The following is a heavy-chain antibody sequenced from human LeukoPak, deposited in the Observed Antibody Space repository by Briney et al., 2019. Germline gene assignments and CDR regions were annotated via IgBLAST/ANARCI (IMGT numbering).Heavy chain of an antibody. CDR2: IYTSGST. CDR3: ARGPPGDNWFDP. J-gene: IGHJ5*02. Sequence: KPSQTLSLTCTVPGGSISSGNYYWSWIRQPAGKGLEWIGRIYTSGSTNYNSSLKSRVTMSVDTSMNQFSLKLSSVTAADTAVYYCARGPPGDNWFDPWGQGTPVTVSS. V-gene: IGHV4-61*02. D-gene: IGHD4-17*01. CDR1: GGSISSGNYY.